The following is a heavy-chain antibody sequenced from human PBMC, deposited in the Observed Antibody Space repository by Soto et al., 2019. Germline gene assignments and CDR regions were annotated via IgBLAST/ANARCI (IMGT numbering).Heavy chain of an antibody. CDR2: IYWDDDK. CDR1: GFSLTATAVG. J-gene: IGHJ5*02. Sequence: QITLNESGPTLVTPTQTLTLTCSFSGFSLTATAVGVGWFRQSPGKALEWLAIIYWDDDKHYRPSLESRLTITKNTSKTQVVLTMTDMEPSDTATYYCAHRGSYSSGSYLSSLDPWGQGILVTVSS. CDR3: AHRGSYSSGSYLSSLDP. V-gene: IGHV2-5*02. D-gene: IGHD3-10*01.